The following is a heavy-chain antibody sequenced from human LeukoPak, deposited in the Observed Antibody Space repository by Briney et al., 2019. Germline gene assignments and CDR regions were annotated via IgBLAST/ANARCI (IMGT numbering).Heavy chain of an antibody. CDR3: ARVGSTSSVDY. Sequence: GGSLRLSCAASGFTFNDYYMSWIRQAPGKGLEWVSYISSSGSTIYYADSVKGRFIISRDNAKNSLYLQMSSLRAEHTAVYYCARVGSTSSVDYWGQGTLVTVSS. CDR2: ISSSGSTI. D-gene: IGHD2-2*01. V-gene: IGHV3-11*01. CDR1: GFTFNDYY. J-gene: IGHJ4*02.